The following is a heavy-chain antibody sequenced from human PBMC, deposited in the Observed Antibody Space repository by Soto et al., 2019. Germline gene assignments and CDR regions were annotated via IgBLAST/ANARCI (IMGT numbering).Heavy chain of an antibody. Sequence: GASVKVSCKASGYTFTGYYMHWVRQAPGQGLEWMGWINPNSGGTNYAQKFQGGVTMTRDTSISTAYMELSRLRSDDTAVYYCARGYYDSSGYNPDYWGQGTLVTVSS. V-gene: IGHV1-2*02. CDR1: GYTFTGYY. CDR2: INPNSGGT. CDR3: ARGYYDSSGYNPDY. J-gene: IGHJ4*02. D-gene: IGHD3-22*01.